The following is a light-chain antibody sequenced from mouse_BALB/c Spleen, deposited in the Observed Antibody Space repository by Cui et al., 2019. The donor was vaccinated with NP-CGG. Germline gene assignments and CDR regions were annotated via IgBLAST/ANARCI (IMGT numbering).Light chain of an antibody. V-gene: IGLV1*01. J-gene: IGLJ1*01. CDR3: TLWYSNHWV. CDR2: GTN. CDR1: TGAVTTSNY. Sequence: QAVVTQASAITTSPGETVTLTCRPSTGAVTTSNYANWVQEKPDQLFTGLIGGTNNRVPGIPARFSGSLIGDKAALTITGAQTEDEAIYFCTLWYSNHWVFGGGTKLTVL.